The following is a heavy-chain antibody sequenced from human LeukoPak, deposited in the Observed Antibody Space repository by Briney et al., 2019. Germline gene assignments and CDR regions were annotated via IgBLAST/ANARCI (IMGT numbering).Heavy chain of an antibody. D-gene: IGHD2-21*02. CDR2: TYYRSKWYN. J-gene: IGHJ4*02. CDR3: ARAPDCGGDCAFDY. V-gene: IGHV6-1*01. CDR1: GDSVSSNSAA. Sequence: SQTLSLTCATSGDSVSSNSAAWNWIRQSPSRGLEWLGRTYYRSKWYNDYAVSVKSRITINPDTSKNQFSLQLNSVTPEDTAVYYCARAPDCGGDCAFDYWGQGTLVTVSS.